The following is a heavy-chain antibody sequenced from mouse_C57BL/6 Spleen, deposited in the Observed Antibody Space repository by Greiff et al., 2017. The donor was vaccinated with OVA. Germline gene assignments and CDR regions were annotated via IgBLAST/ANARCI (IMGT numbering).Heavy chain of an antibody. V-gene: IGHV5-9*01. J-gene: IGHJ2*01. CDR3: ARRYDGYYGFDY. Sequence: EVHLVESGGGLVKPGGSLKLSCAASGFTFSSYTMSWVRQTPEKRLEWVATISGGGGNTYYPDSVKGRFTISRDNAKNTLYLQMSSLRSEDTALYYCARRYDGYYGFDYWGQGTTLTVSS. CDR2: ISGGGGNT. CDR1: GFTFSSYT. D-gene: IGHD2-3*01.